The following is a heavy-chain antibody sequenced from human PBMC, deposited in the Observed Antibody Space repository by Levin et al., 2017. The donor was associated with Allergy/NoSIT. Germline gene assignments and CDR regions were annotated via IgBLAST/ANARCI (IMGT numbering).Heavy chain of an antibody. V-gene: IGHV3-33*01. CDR2: IWYDGSNK. CDR3: ARDLGGYCSGGSCYPPFY. Sequence: QSGGSLRLSCAASGFTFSSYGMHWVRQAPGKGLEWVAVIWYDGSNKYYADSVKGRFTISRDNSKNTLYLQMNSLRAEDTAVYYCARDLGGYCSGGSCYPPFYWGQGTLVTVSS. CDR1: GFTFSSYG. D-gene: IGHD2-15*01. J-gene: IGHJ4*02.